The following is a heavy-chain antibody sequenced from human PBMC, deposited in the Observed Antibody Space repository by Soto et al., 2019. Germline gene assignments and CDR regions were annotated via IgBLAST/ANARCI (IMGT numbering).Heavy chain of an antibody. CDR3: AMLDLGYCSGGSCYGGWFDP. CDR1: GGSISSSNW. J-gene: IGHJ5*02. Sequence: PSETLSLTCAVSGGSISSSNWWSWVRQPPGKGLEWIGEIYHSGSTNYNPSLKSRVTISVDKSKNQFSLKLSSVTAADTAVYYCAMLDLGYCSGGSCYGGWFDPWGQGTLVTAPQ. V-gene: IGHV4-4*02. D-gene: IGHD2-15*01. CDR2: IYHSGST.